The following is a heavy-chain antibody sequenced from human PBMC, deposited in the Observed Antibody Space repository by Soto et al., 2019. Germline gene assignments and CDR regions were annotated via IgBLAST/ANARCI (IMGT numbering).Heavy chain of an antibody. CDR3: ARVAYDSSGYYRYYFDY. CDR1: GFTFSSYE. J-gene: IGHJ4*02. Sequence: GSLRLSCAASGFTFSSYEMNWVRQAPGKGLEWVSYISSSGSTIYYADSVKGRFTISRDNAKNSLYLQMNSLRAEDTAVYYCARVAYDSSGYYRYYFDYWGQGTLVT. CDR2: ISSSGSTI. D-gene: IGHD3-22*01. V-gene: IGHV3-48*03.